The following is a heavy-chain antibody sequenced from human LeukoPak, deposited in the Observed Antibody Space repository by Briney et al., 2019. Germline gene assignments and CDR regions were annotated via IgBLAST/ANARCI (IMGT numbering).Heavy chain of an antibody. D-gene: IGHD2-2*01. Sequence: SETLSLTCAVYGGSFSGYYWSWIRQPPGKGLEWIGEINHSGSTNYNPSLKSRVTISVGTSKNQFSLKLSSVTAADTAVYYCARLVVPAATMGDNWFDPWDQGTLVTVSS. J-gene: IGHJ5*02. CDR2: INHSGST. CDR1: GGSFSGYY. V-gene: IGHV4-34*01. CDR3: ARLVVPAATMGDNWFDP.